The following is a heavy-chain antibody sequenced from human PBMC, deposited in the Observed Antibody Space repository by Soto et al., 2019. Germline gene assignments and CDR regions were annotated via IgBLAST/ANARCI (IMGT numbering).Heavy chain of an antibody. CDR2: ISSSSSYI. D-gene: IGHD6-19*01. CDR1: GFTFSSYS. CDR3: ARATLGIAVAGPEY. J-gene: IGHJ4*02. V-gene: IGHV3-21*01. Sequence: GGSLRLSCAASGFTFSSYSMNWVRQAPGKGLEWVSSISSSSSYIYYADSVEGRFTISRDNAKNSLYLQMNSLRAEDTAVYYCARATLGIAVAGPEYWGQGALVTVSS.